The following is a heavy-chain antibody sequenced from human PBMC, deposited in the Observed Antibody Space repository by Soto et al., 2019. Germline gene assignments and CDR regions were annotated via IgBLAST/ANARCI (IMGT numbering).Heavy chain of an antibody. V-gene: IGHV3-48*02. J-gene: IGHJ6*02. CDR2: ISSSSSTI. Sequence: GGSLRLSCAASGFTFSSYSMNWVRQAPGKGLEWVSYISSSSSTIYYADSVKGRFTISRDNAKNSLYLQMNSLRDEDTAVYYCARVPMGIAADYYGMDVWGQGTTVTVSS. CDR3: ARVPMGIAADYYGMDV. CDR1: GFTFSSYS. D-gene: IGHD6-13*01.